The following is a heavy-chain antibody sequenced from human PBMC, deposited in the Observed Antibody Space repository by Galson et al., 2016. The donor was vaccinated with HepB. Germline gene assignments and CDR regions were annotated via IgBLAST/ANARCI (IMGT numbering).Heavy chain of an antibody. CDR2: IYPGDSDT. J-gene: IGHJ6*02. CDR1: GYSFTSYW. V-gene: IGHV5-51*01. D-gene: IGHD3-22*01. CDR3: ARRYYYDSNGGCYGMDV. Sequence: QSGAEVKKSGGSLKISCKGSGYSFTSYWIGWVRQMPGKGLEWMGIIYPGDSDTRYSPSFQGQVTISADKSISTAYLQWSSLKASGTAMYYCARRYYYDSNGGCYGMDVWGQGTTVTVSS.